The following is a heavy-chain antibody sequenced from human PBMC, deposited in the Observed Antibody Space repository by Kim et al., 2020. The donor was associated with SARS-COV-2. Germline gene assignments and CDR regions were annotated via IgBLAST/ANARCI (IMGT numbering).Heavy chain of an antibody. CDR3: ARWENETVY. CDR2: IYYSGST. J-gene: IGHJ4*02. CDR1: GGSISSSSYY. Sequence: SETLSLTCTVSGGSISSSSYYWGWIRQPPGKGLEWIGSIYYSGSTYYNPSLKSRVTISVDTSKNQFSLKLSSVTAADTAVYYCARWENETVYCGQGTLVTVSS. D-gene: IGHD1-26*01. V-gene: IGHV4-39*01.